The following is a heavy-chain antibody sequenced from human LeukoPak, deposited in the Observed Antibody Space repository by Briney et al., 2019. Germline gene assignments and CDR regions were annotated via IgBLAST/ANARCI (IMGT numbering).Heavy chain of an antibody. CDR3: ARDREQQLDQMCY. CDR2: IIPIFGTA. Sequence: SVKVSCKASGGTFSSYAISWVRRAPGQGLEWMGGIIPIFGTANYAQKFQGRVTITTDESTSTAYMELSSLRSEDTAVYYCARDREQQLDQMCYWGQGTLVTVSS. V-gene: IGHV1-69*05. D-gene: IGHD6-13*01. CDR1: GGTFSSYA. J-gene: IGHJ4*02.